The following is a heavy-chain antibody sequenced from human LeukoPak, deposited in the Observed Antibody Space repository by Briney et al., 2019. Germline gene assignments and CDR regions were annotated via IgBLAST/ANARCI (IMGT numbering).Heavy chain of an antibody. CDR3: ARWEGDTNGFPV. J-gene: IGHJ4*02. D-gene: IGHD2-8*01. Sequence: GGSLRLSCAASGFTFSSYWMSWVRQAPGKGLEWVANIKQYGSEKYYVDSVKGRFTISRDNAKNSLFLQMNSLGVEDTAVYYCARWEGDTNGFPVWDQGTLVTVSS. CDR2: IKQYGSEK. CDR1: GFTFSSYW. V-gene: IGHV3-7*03.